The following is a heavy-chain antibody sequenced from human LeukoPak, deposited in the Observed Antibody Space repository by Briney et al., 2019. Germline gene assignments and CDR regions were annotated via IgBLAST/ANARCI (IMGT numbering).Heavy chain of an antibody. CDR1: GYTFTSYG. V-gene: IGHV1-18*01. Sequence: ASVKVSCKASGYTFTSYGISWVRQAPGQGLVWMGWISAYNGNTNYAQKLQGRVTMTTDTSTSTAYMELRSLRSDDTAVYYCARGRNYYDSSNWFDPWGQGTLVTVSS. J-gene: IGHJ5*02. D-gene: IGHD3-22*01. CDR3: ARGRNYYDSSNWFDP. CDR2: ISAYNGNT.